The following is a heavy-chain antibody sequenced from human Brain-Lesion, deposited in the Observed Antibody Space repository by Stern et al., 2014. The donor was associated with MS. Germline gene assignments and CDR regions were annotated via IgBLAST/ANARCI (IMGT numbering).Heavy chain of an antibody. CDR2: VSYDGSNK. Sequence: VQLEESGGGVVQPGRPLRLSCVASGFTFGSCAMHWVRQAPGKGLEGGAGVSYDGSNKYYADSVKGRFTISRDNSQNTLYMQMSSLRPEDTAVYYCAKDRQYLTYFFDHWGQGSLVTVSS. V-gene: IGHV3-30*18. J-gene: IGHJ5*02. D-gene: IGHD2/OR15-2a*01. CDR3: AKDRQYLTYFFDH. CDR1: GFTFGSCA.